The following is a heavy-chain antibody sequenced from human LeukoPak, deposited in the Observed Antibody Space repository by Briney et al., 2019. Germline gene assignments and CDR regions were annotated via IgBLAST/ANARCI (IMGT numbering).Heavy chain of an antibody. Sequence: SETLSLTCTVSGGSISSYYWSWIRQPPGKGLEWIGYIHYSGSTNYKPSLKSRVTISVDTSKNQFSLKLSSVTAADTAVYYCARQDSGSYLNPLHIWGQGTMVTVSS. D-gene: IGHD1-26*01. CDR3: ARQDSGSYLNPLHI. V-gene: IGHV4-59*08. CDR2: IHYSGST. CDR1: GGSISSYY. J-gene: IGHJ3*02.